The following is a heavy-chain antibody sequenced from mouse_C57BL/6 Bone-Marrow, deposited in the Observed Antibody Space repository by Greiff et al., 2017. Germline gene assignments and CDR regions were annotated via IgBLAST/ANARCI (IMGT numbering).Heavy chain of an antibody. CDR2: LDPSDSYT. V-gene: IGHV1-69*01. Sequence: QVQLQQPGAELVMPGASVKLSCTASGYTFTSYWMHWVKPRPGQGLEWIGELDPSDSYTNYNQKFKGKSTLTVDKSSSTAYMQLSRLTSEDSAVYYCARWNYGSRDYWGQGTTLTVSS. CDR3: ARWNYGSRDY. CDR1: GYTFTSYW. D-gene: IGHD1-1*01. J-gene: IGHJ2*01.